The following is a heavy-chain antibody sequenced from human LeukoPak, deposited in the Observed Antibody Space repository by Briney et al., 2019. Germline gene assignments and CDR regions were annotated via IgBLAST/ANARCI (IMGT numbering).Heavy chain of an antibody. J-gene: IGHJ4*02. Sequence: SETLSLTCSVSGGSISTFFWSWIRQPAGKGLEWIGRTYTSGTTNYNPSLKSRVTMSVDTSKNQFSLKLSSVTAADTAVYYCARELPETVRGPVDYWGQGTLVTVSS. D-gene: IGHD3-10*01. V-gene: IGHV4-4*07. CDR2: TYTSGTT. CDR1: GGSISTFF. CDR3: ARELPETVRGPVDY.